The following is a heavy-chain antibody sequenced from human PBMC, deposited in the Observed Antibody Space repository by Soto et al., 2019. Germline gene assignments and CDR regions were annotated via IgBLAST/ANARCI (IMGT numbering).Heavy chain of an antibody. CDR3: AKDIGEKHGLRFVEWVRTKAGYYYYYYGMDV. CDR2: ISGSGGST. J-gene: IGHJ6*02. V-gene: IGHV3-23*01. D-gene: IGHD3-3*01. Sequence: GGSLRLSCAASGFTFSSYAMSWVRQAPGKGLEWVSAISGSGGSTYYADSVKGRFTISRDNSKNTLYLQMNSLRAEDTAVYYCAKDIGEKHGLRFVEWVRTKAGYYYYYYGMDVWGQGTTVTVSS. CDR1: GFTFSSYA.